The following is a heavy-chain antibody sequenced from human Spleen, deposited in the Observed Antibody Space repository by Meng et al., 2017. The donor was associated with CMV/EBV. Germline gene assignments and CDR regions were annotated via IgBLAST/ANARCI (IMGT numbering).Heavy chain of an antibody. CDR1: SIRSSHYY. CDR2: VYYSGRT. Sequence: SIRSSHYYWSLIRQPPGKGLEWIGNVYYSGRTYYSPSLRSRLTILVDTTKNQFSLRLTSVTAADTAVYYCARAHTELVISDGSWFDPWGQGTLVTVSS. D-gene: IGHD2-2*01. V-gene: IGHV4-39*07. CDR3: ARAHTELVISDGSWFDP. J-gene: IGHJ5*02.